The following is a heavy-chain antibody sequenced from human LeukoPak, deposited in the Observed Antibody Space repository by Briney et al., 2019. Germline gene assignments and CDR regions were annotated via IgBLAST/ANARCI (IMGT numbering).Heavy chain of an antibody. Sequence: ASVKVSCKASGYTFTGYYMHWVRQAPGQGLEWMGWVNPNSGGTNYAQKFQGRVTMTRDTSISTAYMELSRLRSDDTAVYYCARAGYGSGSYHGYWGQGTLVTVSS. CDR3: ARAGYGSGSYHGY. D-gene: IGHD3-10*01. J-gene: IGHJ4*02. V-gene: IGHV1-2*02. CDR2: VNPNSGGT. CDR1: GYTFTGYY.